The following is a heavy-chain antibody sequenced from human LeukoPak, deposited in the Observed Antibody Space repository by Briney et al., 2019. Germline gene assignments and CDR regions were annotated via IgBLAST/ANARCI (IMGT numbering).Heavy chain of an antibody. CDR1: GFTFSNYD. V-gene: IGHV3-23*01. J-gene: IGHJ4*02. CDR2: ISGSGTIT. CDR3: ASENIVGATTSY. Sequence: GGCLRLSCEVSGFTFSNYDMRWIRQAPGKGLEWVSAISGSGTITYYADSVKGRFTISRDNSKNTLYLQMNSLRADDAAVYYCASENIVGATTSYWGQGTLVTVFS. D-gene: IGHD1-26*01.